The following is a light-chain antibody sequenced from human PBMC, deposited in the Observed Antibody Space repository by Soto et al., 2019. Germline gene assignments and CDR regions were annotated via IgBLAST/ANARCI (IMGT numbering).Light chain of an antibody. CDR1: QSVSSN. CDR3: QQYNNWPYT. CDR2: GAS. Sequence: EIVMTQSRATLSVSPGERATLSCRASQSVSSNLAWYQQKPGQAPRLLIYGASTRATGIPARFSGSGSGTEFTLTSSSLQSEDCAVYYCQQYNNWPYTFGQGTKLEIK. V-gene: IGKV3-15*01. J-gene: IGKJ2*01.